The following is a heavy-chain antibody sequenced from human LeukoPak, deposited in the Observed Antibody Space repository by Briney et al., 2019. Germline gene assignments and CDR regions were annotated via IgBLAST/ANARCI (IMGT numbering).Heavy chain of an antibody. J-gene: IGHJ5*02. Sequence: SETLSLTCTVSGGSISSSSYYWGWIRQPPGKGLEWIGSIYYSGSTYYNPSLKSRVTISVDTSKNQFSLKLSSVTAADTAVYYCARSPSGDGYNSPLNWFDPWGQGTLVTVSS. D-gene: IGHD5-24*01. CDR3: ARSPSGDGYNSPLNWFDP. CDR1: GGSISSSSYY. V-gene: IGHV4-39*01. CDR2: IYYSGST.